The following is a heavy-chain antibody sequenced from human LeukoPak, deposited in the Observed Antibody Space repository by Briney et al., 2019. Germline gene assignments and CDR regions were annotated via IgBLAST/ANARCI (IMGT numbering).Heavy chain of an antibody. D-gene: IGHD3-3*01. J-gene: IGHJ4*02. Sequence: GSLRLSCAASGFTLSSYAMSWVRQAPGKGLEWIGYIYYSGSTNYNPSLKSRVTISVDTSKNQFSLKLSSVTAADTAVYYCASVIRFVGIWSGYLDYWGQGPVVSVSS. CDR1: GFTLSSYA. CDR3: ASVIRFVGIWSGYLDY. V-gene: IGHV4-59*01. CDR2: IYYSGST.